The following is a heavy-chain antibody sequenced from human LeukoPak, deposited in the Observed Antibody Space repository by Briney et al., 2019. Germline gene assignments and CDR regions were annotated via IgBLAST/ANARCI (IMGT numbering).Heavy chain of an antibody. CDR1: GFTFSSYG. D-gene: IGHD6-6*01. J-gene: IGHJ4*02. CDR3: ARDLGRPPYYFDY. V-gene: IGHV3-33*01. Sequence: GGSLRLSCAASGFTFSSYGMHWVRQAPGKGLEWVAVIWYDGSNKYYADSVKGRFTISRGNSKNTLYLQMNSLRAEDTAVYYCARDLGRPPYYFDYWGQGTLVTVSS. CDR2: IWYDGSNK.